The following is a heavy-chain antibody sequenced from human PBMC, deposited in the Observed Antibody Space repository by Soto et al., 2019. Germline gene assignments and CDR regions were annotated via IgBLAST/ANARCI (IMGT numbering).Heavy chain of an antibody. D-gene: IGHD6-13*01. CDR2: IYYSGST. J-gene: IGHJ3*02. CDR1: GGSISSYY. V-gene: IGHV4-59*01. Sequence: SETLSLTCTVSGGSISSYYWSWIRQPPGKGLEWIGYIYYSGSTNYNPSLKSRVTISVDTSKNQFSLKLGSVTAADTAVYYCARDLGIAAAGGPPFFDIWGQGTMVTVSS. CDR3: ARDLGIAAAGGPPFFDI.